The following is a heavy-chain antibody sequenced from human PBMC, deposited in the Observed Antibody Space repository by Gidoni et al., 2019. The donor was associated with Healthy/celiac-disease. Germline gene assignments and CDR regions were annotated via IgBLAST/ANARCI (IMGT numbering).Heavy chain of an antibody. CDR3: ARDKYSSGWYVDY. CDR2: ISSSGSTI. V-gene: IGHV3-11*01. D-gene: IGHD6-19*01. CDR1: GFPFSDYY. J-gene: IGHJ4*02. Sequence: QVQLVASGGRLVKPGGSLRLSCAASGFPFSDYYMRWIRQAPGKGLEWVSYISSSGSTIYYADSVKGRFTISRDNAKNSLYLQMNSLRAEDTAVYYCARDKYSSGWYVDYWGQGTLVTVSS.